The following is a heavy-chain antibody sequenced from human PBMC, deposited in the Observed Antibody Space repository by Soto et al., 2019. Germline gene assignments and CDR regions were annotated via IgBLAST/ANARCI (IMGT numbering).Heavy chain of an antibody. CDR2: VSASGDPT. D-gene: IGHD2-15*01. J-gene: IGHJ4*02. CDR3: AKHXKYCSGGICSFPYFFDY. Sequence: GGSLRLSCPTSGFAFSSYAMSWVRQAPGKGLEWVAGVSASGDPTDYADSVKGRFTISRENSRNTLYLLMNSLRAEDTAVYYCAKHXKYCSGGICSFPYFFDYWGQGTLVTVSS. V-gene: IGHV3-23*01. CDR1: GFAFSSYA.